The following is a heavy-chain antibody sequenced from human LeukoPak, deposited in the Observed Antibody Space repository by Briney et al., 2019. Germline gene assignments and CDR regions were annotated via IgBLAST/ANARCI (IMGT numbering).Heavy chain of an antibody. CDR1: GVPISSYY. CDR3: AGLYYYGSGSSFDY. V-gene: IGHV4-4*07. CDR2: IYTSGST. Sequence: SETLSPTCTVSGVPISSYYWSWIRQPAGQGLEWIGRIYTSGSTNYSPSRKGRVTMSVDTSKNQFSLKLSSVTAADTAVYYCAGLYYYGSGSSFDYWGQGTLVTVSS. J-gene: IGHJ4*02. D-gene: IGHD3-10*01.